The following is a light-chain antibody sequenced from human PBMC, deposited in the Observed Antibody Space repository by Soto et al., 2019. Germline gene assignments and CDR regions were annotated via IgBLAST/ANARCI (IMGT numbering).Light chain of an antibody. J-gene: IGKJ4*01. CDR1: QSVYNNY. Sequence: EIVLTQSPGTLSLSPGERATLSCRASQSVYNNYFAWYQQKPGQAPRLLIYDASTRATGVPDRFRGSGSGTDFTLTIDTLEPEDLAIYYCQQYGGSPPLTFGGGTKVEIK. CDR3: QQYGGSPPLT. V-gene: IGKV3-20*01. CDR2: DAS.